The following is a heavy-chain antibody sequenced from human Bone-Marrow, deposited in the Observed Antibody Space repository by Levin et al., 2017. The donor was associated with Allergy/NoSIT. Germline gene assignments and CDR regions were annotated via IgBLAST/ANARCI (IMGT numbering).Heavy chain of an antibody. Sequence: SCEASGFIFSDYYMTWIRQAPGKGLEWLSYISHEGDTIYYADSVRGRFTISRDNAKNSVFLQMNSLRVEDTAVYYCARDLETTMKVGMYAFDVWGQGTTVAVSS. V-gene: IGHV3-11*01. CDR3: ARDLETTMKVGMYAFDV. CDR1: GFIFSDYY. CDR2: ISHEGDTI. J-gene: IGHJ3*01. D-gene: IGHD3-22*01.